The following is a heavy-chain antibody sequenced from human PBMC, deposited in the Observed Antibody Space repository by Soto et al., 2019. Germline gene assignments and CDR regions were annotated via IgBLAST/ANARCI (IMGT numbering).Heavy chain of an antibody. CDR1: GGSISSGGYC. J-gene: IGHJ5*02. Sequence: PSETLSLTCAVSGGSISSGGYCWSWIRQPPGKGLEWIGYIYYSGSMNYNPSLKSRVIISDDTSKNQIFLRLSSVTAADTAVYYCARAYYDSSGNSLDPWGQGILVTVSS. D-gene: IGHD3-22*01. CDR3: ARAYYDSSGNSLDP. V-gene: IGHV4-61*08. CDR2: IYYSGSM.